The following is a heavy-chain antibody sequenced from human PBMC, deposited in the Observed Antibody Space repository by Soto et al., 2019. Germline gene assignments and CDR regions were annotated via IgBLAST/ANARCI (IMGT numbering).Heavy chain of an antibody. D-gene: IGHD3-3*02. Sequence: GGSLRLSCVTSGFTFSRNTMNWVRQAPGKGLEWVASITSSGSYVYYADSVKGRFSASRDNAKNSRSLQMDSLRPDDTAIYFCVKDEGIEAMDVWGQGTTVTISS. CDR2: ITSSGSYV. V-gene: IGHV3-21*01. CDR3: VKDEGIEAMDV. CDR1: GFTFSRNT. J-gene: IGHJ6*02.